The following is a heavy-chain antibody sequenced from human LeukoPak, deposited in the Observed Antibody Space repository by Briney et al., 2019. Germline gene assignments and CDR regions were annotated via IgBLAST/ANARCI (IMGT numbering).Heavy chain of an antibody. J-gene: IGHJ5*02. D-gene: IGHD3-16*02. CDR2: MNPNSGNT. V-gene: IGHV1-8*01. Sequence: ASVKVSCKASGYTFTSYDINWVRQATGQGLAWMGWMNPNSGNTGYAQKFQGRVTMTRNTSISTAYMELSSLRSEDTAVYYCARATIDYVWGSYRHNWFDPWGQGTLVTVSS. CDR3: ARATIDYVWGSYRHNWFDP. CDR1: GYTFTSYD.